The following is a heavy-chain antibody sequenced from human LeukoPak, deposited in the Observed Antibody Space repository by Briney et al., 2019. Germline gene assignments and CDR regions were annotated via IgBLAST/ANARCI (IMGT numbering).Heavy chain of an antibody. D-gene: IGHD1-26*01. CDR2: IKDDGSEK. Sequence: GGSLRLSCAASGFTFSTFAMIWVRQPPGKGLEWVANIKDDGSEKRDVDSVKGRFTISRDNAKNSLYLQMNSLRVEDTAVYYCVRDKLVGPSRLDHWGQGTLVTVSS. CDR1: GFTFSTFA. J-gene: IGHJ4*02. V-gene: IGHV3-7*01. CDR3: VRDKLVGPSRLDH.